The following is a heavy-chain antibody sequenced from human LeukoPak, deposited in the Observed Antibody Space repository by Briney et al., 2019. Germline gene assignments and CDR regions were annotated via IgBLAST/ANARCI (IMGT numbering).Heavy chain of an antibody. Sequence: PGGSLRLSCAASGFTFSSYGMHWVRQAPGKGLESVAVISYDGSNNYYADSVKGRFTISRDNSKNTLYLQMNSLRAEDTAVYSCAKLGDNYDSSAHMESYFDYWGQGTLVTVSS. CDR3: AKLGDNYDSSAHMESYFDY. V-gene: IGHV3-30*18. D-gene: IGHD3-22*01. CDR2: ISYDGSNN. CDR1: GFTFSSYG. J-gene: IGHJ4*02.